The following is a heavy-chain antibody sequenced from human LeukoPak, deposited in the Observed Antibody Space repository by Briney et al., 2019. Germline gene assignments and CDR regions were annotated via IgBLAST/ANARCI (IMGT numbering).Heavy chain of an antibody. Sequence: GASVKVSCKASSYTFSSYGISWVRQAPGQGLEWMGWISVYNGNTNYAQKFQGRVTMTTDTSTSTAYMELSSLRSEDTAVYYCAIIVATPLAFDYWGQGTLVTVSS. CDR3: AIIVATPLAFDY. CDR1: SYTFSSYG. J-gene: IGHJ4*02. D-gene: IGHD5-12*01. CDR2: ISVYNGNT. V-gene: IGHV1-18*01.